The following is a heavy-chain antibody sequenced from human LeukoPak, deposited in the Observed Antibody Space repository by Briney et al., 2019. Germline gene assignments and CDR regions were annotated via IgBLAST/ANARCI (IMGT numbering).Heavy chain of an antibody. CDR3: AKSGYNRFDY. CDR1: GFTFSSSA. CDR2: ISGCGSGGST. D-gene: IGHD5-24*01. Sequence: PGGSLRLSCAASGFTFSSSAMSWVRQAPGKGLEWVSNISGCGSGGSTYYADSVKGRFTISRDNSKNTLYLQMNSLRAEDTDVYYCAKSGYNRFDYWGQGTLVTVSS. V-gene: IGHV3-23*01. J-gene: IGHJ4*02.